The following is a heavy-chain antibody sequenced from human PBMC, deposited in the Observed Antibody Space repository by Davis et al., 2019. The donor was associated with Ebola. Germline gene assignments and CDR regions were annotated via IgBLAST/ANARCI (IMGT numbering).Heavy chain of an antibody. Sequence: MPSETLSLTCTVSGGSISSYYWSWIRQPPGKGLEWIGYIYYSGSTNYNPSLKSRVTISVDTSKNQFSLKLSSVTAADTAVYYCARDVSVWGQGTTVTVSS. J-gene: IGHJ6*02. CDR3: ARDVSV. V-gene: IGHV4-59*01. CDR2: IYYSGST. CDR1: GGSISSYY.